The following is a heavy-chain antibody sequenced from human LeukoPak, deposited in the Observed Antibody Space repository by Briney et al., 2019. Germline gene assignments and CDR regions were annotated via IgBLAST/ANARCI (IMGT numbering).Heavy chain of an antibody. CDR2: INSDGSST. D-gene: IGHD5-18*01. J-gene: IGHJ4*02. V-gene: IGHV3-74*01. CDR3: ATGLHNCGYTYADY. Sequence: PGGSLRLSCAASEFTLSSYWMHWVRQAPGKGLVWVSRINSDGSSTSYADSVKGRFTISRDNAKNTLYLQMNSLRAEDTTVYYCATGLHNCGYTYADYWGQGTLVTVSS. CDR1: EFTLSSYW.